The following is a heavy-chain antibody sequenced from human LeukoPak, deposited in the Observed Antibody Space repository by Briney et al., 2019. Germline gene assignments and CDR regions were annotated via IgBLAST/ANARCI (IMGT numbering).Heavy chain of an antibody. CDR3: ARDGDGGPNYDFWSGYAEYFQH. V-gene: IGHV1-8*03. Sequence: GASVKVSCKASGYTFTSYDINWVRQATGQGLEWMGWMNPNSGNTGYAQKFQGRVTITRNTSISTAYMELSSLRSEDTAVYYCARDGDGGPNYDFWSGYAEYFQHWGQGTLVTVSS. CDR1: GYTFTSYD. J-gene: IGHJ1*01. D-gene: IGHD3-3*01. CDR2: MNPNSGNT.